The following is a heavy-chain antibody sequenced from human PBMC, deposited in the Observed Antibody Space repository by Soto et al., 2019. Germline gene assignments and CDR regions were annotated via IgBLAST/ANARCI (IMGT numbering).Heavy chain of an antibody. D-gene: IGHD1-1*01. CDR3: TRGGGWNQGYYHYYGMDV. CDR2: ISRTGSLI. V-gene: IGHV3-48*03. J-gene: IGHJ6*02. CDR1: KFTFSSFE. Sequence: GGSLRLSCAASKFTFSSFEVNWVRQAPGKGLEWVSYISRTGSLIYYADSVKGRFTISRDNAKNSLYLQMNSLRPEDTAIYYCTRGGGWNQGYYHYYGMDVWGQGATVTVSS.